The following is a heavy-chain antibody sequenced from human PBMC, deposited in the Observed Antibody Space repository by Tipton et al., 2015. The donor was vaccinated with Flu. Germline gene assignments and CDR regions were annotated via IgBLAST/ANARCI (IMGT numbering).Heavy chain of an antibody. CDR2: IYTSGST. V-gene: IGHV4-4*07. CDR3: ARGDSHGSAVR. Sequence: TLSLTCTVSGDSISSYYWSWIRQPAGKGLEWIGRIYTSGSTNYNASLKSRVTMSVDTSKNQFSLKLSSVTVADTAVYYCARGDSHGSAVRWGQGTRVTVSS. J-gene: IGHJ4*01. D-gene: IGHD3-10*01. CDR1: GDSISSYY.